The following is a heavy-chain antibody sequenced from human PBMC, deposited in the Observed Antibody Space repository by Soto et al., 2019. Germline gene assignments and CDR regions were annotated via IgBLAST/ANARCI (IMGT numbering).Heavy chain of an antibody. CDR2: ISQSGST. J-gene: IGHJ4*02. V-gene: IGHV4-4*02. CDR1: SGSISSTKW. CDR3: ARRDGGYSPFDY. Sequence: SETLSLTCAVSSGSISSTKWWSWVRQPPGKGLEWIGQISQSGSTNYNPSLKSRVTISVDTSKNQFSLNLSSVTAADTAVYYCARRDGGYSPFDYWGPGTLVTVSS. D-gene: IGHD3-22*01.